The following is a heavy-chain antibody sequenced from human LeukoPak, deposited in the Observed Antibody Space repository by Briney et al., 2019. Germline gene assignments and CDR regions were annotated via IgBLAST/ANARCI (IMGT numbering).Heavy chain of an antibody. CDR2: IYCSGST. CDR3: ASSIAAAADFDY. Sequence: SETLSLTCTVSGGSISSYYWSWIRQPPGKGLEWIGYIYCSGSTNYNPSLKSRVTISVDTSKNQFSLKLSSVTAADTAVYYCASSIAAAADFDYWGQGTLVTVSS. D-gene: IGHD6-13*01. V-gene: IGHV4-59*01. CDR1: GGSISSYY. J-gene: IGHJ4*02.